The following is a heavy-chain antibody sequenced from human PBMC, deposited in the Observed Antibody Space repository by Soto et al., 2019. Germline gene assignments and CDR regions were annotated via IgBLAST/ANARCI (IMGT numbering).Heavy chain of an antibody. Sequence: GESLKISCKGSGYSFTSYWIGWVRQMPGKGLEWMGIIYPGDSDTRYSPSFQGQVTISADKSISTAYLQWSSLKASDTAMYYCARRAYDILTGYSTHYYMDVWGKGTTVTVSS. J-gene: IGHJ6*03. CDR3: ARRAYDILTGYSTHYYMDV. CDR1: GYSFTSYW. D-gene: IGHD3-9*01. V-gene: IGHV5-51*01. CDR2: IYPGDSDT.